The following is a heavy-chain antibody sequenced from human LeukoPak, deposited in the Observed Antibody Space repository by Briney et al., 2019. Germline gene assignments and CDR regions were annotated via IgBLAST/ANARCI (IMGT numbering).Heavy chain of an antibody. Sequence: GASVKVSCKASGYTFTSYDINWVRQAPGQGLEWMGGIIPIFGTANYAQKFQGRVTITADESTSTAYMELSSLRSEDTAVYYCAKAAATRYYYYYMDVWGKGTTVTVSS. J-gene: IGHJ6*03. CDR1: GYTFTSYD. CDR2: IIPIFGTA. D-gene: IGHD6-13*01. CDR3: AKAAATRYYYYYMDV. V-gene: IGHV1-69*13.